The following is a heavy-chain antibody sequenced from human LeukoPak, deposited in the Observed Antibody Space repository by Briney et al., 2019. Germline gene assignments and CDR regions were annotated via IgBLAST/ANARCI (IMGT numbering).Heavy chain of an antibody. CDR1: GGSISSSSYY. D-gene: IGHD2-2*01. Sequence: PSETLSLTCTVSGGSISSSSYYWGWIRQPPGKGLEWIGSIYYSGSTYYNPSLKSRVTISVDTSKNQFSLKLSSVTAADTAVYYCASRGTSCYPSWGQGTLVTVSS. J-gene: IGHJ5*02. V-gene: IGHV4-39*07. CDR3: ASRGTSCYPS. CDR2: IYYSGST.